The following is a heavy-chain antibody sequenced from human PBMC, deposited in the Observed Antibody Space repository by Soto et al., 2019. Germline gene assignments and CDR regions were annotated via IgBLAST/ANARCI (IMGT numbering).Heavy chain of an antibody. Sequence: EVQLVASGGGLVQPGGSLRLSCAASGFTVSSYLMHWVRQAPGKGLVWVSRINSDGSSTSFADSVKGRFTISRDNAKNTLYLQMNSLRAEDTAXYYXXXVNYGDYGGVYDYWGQGTLVTVSS. CDR2: INSDGSST. V-gene: IGHV3-74*01. CDR3: XXVNYGDYGGVYDY. J-gene: IGHJ4*02. CDR1: GFTVSSYL. D-gene: IGHD4-17*01.